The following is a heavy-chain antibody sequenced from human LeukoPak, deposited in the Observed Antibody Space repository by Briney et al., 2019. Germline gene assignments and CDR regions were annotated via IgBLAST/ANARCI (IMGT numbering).Heavy chain of an antibody. Sequence: HGESLKISWKGSGGSFTSYWMNLVRQMPGKGLEWMGRIDPRDSYTNYTPSFQFHVTISADNSIRTAYLQWRSRKASDSDMYYCASLRYYWGQGTLVTVSS. V-gene: IGHV5-10-1*01. CDR2: IDPRDSYT. CDR1: GGSFTSYW. CDR3: ASLRYY. J-gene: IGHJ4*02.